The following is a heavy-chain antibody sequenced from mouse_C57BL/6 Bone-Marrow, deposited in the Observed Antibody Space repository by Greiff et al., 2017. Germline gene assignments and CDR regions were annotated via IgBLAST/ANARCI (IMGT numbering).Heavy chain of an antibody. CDR3: TTGGNYRFAY. V-gene: IGHV14-4*01. CDR1: GFNIKDDY. J-gene: IGHJ3*01. D-gene: IGHD2-1*01. Sequence: EVQLQQSGAELVRPGASVKLSCTASGFNIKDDYMHWVKQRPEQGLEWIGWIDPENGDTEYASKFQGKATITADTSSNTVYLQLSSLTSEDTAVYYCTTGGNYRFAYWGQGTLVTVSA. CDR2: IDPENGDT.